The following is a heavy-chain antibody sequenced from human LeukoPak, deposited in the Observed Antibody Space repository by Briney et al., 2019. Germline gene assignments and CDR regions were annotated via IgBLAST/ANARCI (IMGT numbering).Heavy chain of an antibody. Sequence: GGSLRLSCAASGFTVSSNYMSWVRQAPGKGLEWVSVIYSGGSTYYADSVKGRFTISRDNSKNTLYLQMNSLRAEDTAVYYCARTAPYDFHNSYWGQGTLVTVSS. CDR3: ARTAPYDFHNSY. V-gene: IGHV3-53*01. D-gene: IGHD3-3*01. CDR2: IYSGGST. J-gene: IGHJ4*02. CDR1: GFTVSSNY.